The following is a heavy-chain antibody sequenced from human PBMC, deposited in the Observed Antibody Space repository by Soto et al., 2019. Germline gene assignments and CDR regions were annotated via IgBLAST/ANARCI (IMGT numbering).Heavy chain of an antibody. CDR1: GFTFSSYG. D-gene: IGHD1-1*01. CDR3: ARQRARGIRRTGTLGY. CDR2: IWYDGSNK. J-gene: IGHJ4*02. Sequence: GGSLRLSCAASGFTFSSYGMHWVRQAPGKGLEWVAVIWYDGSNKYYADSVKGRFTISRDNSKNTLYLQMNSLRAEDTAVYYCARQRARGIRRTGTLGYWGQGTLVTVSS. V-gene: IGHV3-33*01.